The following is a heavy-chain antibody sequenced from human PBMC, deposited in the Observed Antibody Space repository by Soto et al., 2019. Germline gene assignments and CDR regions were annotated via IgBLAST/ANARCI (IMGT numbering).Heavy chain of an antibody. Sequence: SETLSLTCAVYGGSFSGYYWSWIRQPPGKGLEWIGEINHSGSTNYNPSLKSRVTISVDTSKNQFSLKLSSVTAADTAVYYCARGDYIWGSYQKYAFDIWGQGTMVTVSS. CDR1: GGSFSGYY. CDR3: ARGDYIWGSYQKYAFDI. J-gene: IGHJ3*02. D-gene: IGHD3-16*02. V-gene: IGHV4-34*01. CDR2: INHSGST.